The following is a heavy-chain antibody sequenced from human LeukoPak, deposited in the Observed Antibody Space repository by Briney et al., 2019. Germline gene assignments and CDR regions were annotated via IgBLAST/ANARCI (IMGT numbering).Heavy chain of an antibody. CDR3: ARSLDYSNYRPLDY. D-gene: IGHD4-11*01. CDR2: IIPIFGTA. Sequence: ASVKVSCKASGYTFTSYGISWVRQAPGQGLEWMGGIIPIFGTANYAQKFQGRVTITTDESTSTAYMELSSLRSEDTAVYYCARSLDYSNYRPLDYWGQGTLVTVSS. V-gene: IGHV1-69*05. J-gene: IGHJ4*02. CDR1: GYTFTSYG.